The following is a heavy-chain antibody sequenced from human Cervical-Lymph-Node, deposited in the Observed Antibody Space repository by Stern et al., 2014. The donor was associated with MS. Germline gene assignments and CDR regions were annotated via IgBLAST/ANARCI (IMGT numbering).Heavy chain of an antibody. J-gene: IGHJ4*02. V-gene: IGHV1-18*01. CDR3: ARDVVNPSRRAWTPSFDS. D-gene: IGHD3-16*02. CDR1: GYTFDSYG. Sequence: QMQLVQSGAEVRKPGAAVRVSCKASGYTFDSYGFSWVRQAPGQGLEWMGWKSAYYPNTNYAEKYQGRLTLTTDTSTNTAYMDLRSLTSDDTAVYYCARDVVNPSRRAWTPSFDSWGQGTLVIVSS. CDR2: KSAYYPNT.